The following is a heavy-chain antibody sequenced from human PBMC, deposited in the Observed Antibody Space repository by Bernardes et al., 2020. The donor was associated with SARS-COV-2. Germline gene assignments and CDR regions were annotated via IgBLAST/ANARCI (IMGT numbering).Heavy chain of an antibody. D-gene: IGHD4-4*01. CDR2: IYYSGST. V-gene: IGHV4-39*07. J-gene: IGHJ4*02. Sequence: SETLSLTCTVSGGSISSSSYYWGWIRQPPGKGLEWIGSIYYSGSTYYNPSLKSRVTISVDTSKNQFSLKLSSGTAADTAVYYCARDLDYSNYRHFDYWGQGTLVTVSS. CDR1: GGSISSSSYY. CDR3: ARDLDYSNYRHFDY.